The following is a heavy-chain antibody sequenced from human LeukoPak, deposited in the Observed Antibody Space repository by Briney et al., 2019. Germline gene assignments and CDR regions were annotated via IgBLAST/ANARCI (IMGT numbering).Heavy chain of an antibody. D-gene: IGHD4-17*01. Sequence: SVKVSCKASGGTFSSYAISWVRQAPGQGLEWMGGIIPILGTANYAQKFQGRVTITADESTSTAYMELSSLRSEDTAVYYCARGRFSHDYGDYAPPGFDYWGQGTLVTVSS. J-gene: IGHJ4*02. V-gene: IGHV1-69*13. CDR1: GGTFSSYA. CDR2: IIPILGTA. CDR3: ARGRFSHDYGDYAPPGFDY.